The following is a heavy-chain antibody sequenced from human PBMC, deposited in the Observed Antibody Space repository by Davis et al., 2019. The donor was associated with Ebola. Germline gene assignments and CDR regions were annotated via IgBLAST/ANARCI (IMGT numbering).Heavy chain of an antibody. CDR1: GGSTSTSDW. CDR3: VKGGWQQYFDY. V-gene: IGHV4-4*02. Sequence: SETLSLTCAVFGGSTSTSDWRSWARQPPGKGLEWIGQIYHSGRANYNPSLKSRVTISIDKSKNQLSLKLNSMTAADTAVYYCVKGGWQQYFDYWGQGTLVTVSS. J-gene: IGHJ4*02. CDR2: IYHSGRA. D-gene: IGHD6-13*01.